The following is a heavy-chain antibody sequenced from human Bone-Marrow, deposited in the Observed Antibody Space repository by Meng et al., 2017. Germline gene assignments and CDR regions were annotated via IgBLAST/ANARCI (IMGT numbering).Heavy chain of an antibody. D-gene: IGHD3-22*01. Sequence: SLKISCAASGFTFDDYAMHWVRQAPGKGLEWVSGISWNSGSIGYADSVKGRFTISRDNAKNSLYLQINSLRAEDTALYYCAKAIRYYYDSSGYYYYYYGMDVWGQGTTVTVSS. CDR1: GFTFDDYA. V-gene: IGHV3-9*01. CDR2: ISWNSGSI. CDR3: AKAIRYYYDSSGYYYYYYGMDV. J-gene: IGHJ6*02.